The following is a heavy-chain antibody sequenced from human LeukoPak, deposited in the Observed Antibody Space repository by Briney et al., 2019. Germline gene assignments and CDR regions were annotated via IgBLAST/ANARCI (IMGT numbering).Heavy chain of an antibody. J-gene: IGHJ4*02. Sequence: PGGSLKFSCAASGFTFSGSAMHWVRQASGKGLEWVGRIRSKANSYATAYAASVKGRFTISRDDSKNTAYLQMNSLKTEDTAVYYCATKDGYNFDYWGQGTLVTVSS. D-gene: IGHD5-24*01. CDR3: ATKDGYNFDY. V-gene: IGHV3-73*01. CDR2: IRSKANSYAT. CDR1: GFTFSGSA.